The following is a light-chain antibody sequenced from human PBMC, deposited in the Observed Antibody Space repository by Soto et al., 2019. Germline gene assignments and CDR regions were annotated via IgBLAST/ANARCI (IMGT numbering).Light chain of an antibody. CDR1: QSISSY. J-gene: IGKJ2*01. CDR3: QQSYSTLYT. V-gene: IGKV1-39*01. CDR2: AAS. Sequence: DIQMTQSPSSLSASVGDRVTITCRASQSISSYLNWYQQKPGKAPKLLIYAASSSQSGVPSRFSGSGSETDFTLTISSLQPEDFATYYCQQSYSTLYTFGQGTKVDIK.